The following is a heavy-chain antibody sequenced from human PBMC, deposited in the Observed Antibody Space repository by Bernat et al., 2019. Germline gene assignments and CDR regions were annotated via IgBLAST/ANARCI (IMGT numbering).Heavy chain of an antibody. CDR2: IYYSGST. Sequence: QVQLQESGPGLVKPSQTLSLTCTVSGGSISSGGYYWSWIRQHPGKGLEWIGYIYYSGSTYYNPSLKSRVTISVDTSKNQFSLKLSPVTAADTAVYYCARSRNAIYYFDYWGQGTLVTVSS. V-gene: IGHV4-31*03. D-gene: IGHD2-21*01. CDR1: GGSISSGGYY. CDR3: ARSRNAIYYFDY. J-gene: IGHJ4*02.